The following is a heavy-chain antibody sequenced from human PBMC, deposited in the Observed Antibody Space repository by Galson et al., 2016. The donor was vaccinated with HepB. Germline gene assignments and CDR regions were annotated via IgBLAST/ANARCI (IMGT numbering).Heavy chain of an antibody. CDR1: GFTFSTYA. D-gene: IGHD4-11*01. Sequence: SLRLSCADSGFTFSTYAMNWVRQAPGKGLEWVSSISDNGGRTYYTDSVMGRFTISRDIGKNTVYLQMNSLRAEDTAVYYCARGSNYFDYYYYGMDVWGQGTTVTVSS. CDR2: ISDNGGRT. CDR3: ARGSNYFDYYYYGMDV. J-gene: IGHJ6*02. V-gene: IGHV3-23*01.